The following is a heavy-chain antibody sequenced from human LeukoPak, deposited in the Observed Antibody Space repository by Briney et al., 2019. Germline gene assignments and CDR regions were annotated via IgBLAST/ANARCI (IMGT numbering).Heavy chain of an antibody. CDR1: GFTFSSYA. V-gene: IGHV3-30-3*01. CDR2: ISFDGSNK. J-gene: IGHJ4*02. Sequence: PGRSLTLSCAASGFTFSSYAIHWVRQAPGKGLEWVSLISFDGSNKYYADSVKGRFTISRDNSKNTLHLQMNSLKPEDTAVYHCVRGIGLSSGWYEFDYWGQGTLVTVSS. CDR3: VRGIGLSSGWYEFDY. D-gene: IGHD6-19*01.